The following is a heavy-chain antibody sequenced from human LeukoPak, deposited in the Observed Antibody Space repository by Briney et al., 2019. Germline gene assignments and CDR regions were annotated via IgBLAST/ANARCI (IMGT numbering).Heavy chain of an antibody. CDR1: GGSISSYY. CDR3: ARDYPYYDILTGYYDTRSFFDY. CDR2: IYTSGST. D-gene: IGHD3-9*01. J-gene: IGHJ4*02. Sequence: SETLSLTCTVSGGSISSYYWSWIRQPAGKGLEWIGRIYTSGSTNYNPSLKGRVTMSVDTSKNQFSLKLSSVTAADTAVYYCARDYPYYDILTGYYDTRSFFDYWGQGTLVTVSS. V-gene: IGHV4-4*07.